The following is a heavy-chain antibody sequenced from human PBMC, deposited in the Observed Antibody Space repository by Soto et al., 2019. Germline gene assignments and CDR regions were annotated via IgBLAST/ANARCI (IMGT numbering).Heavy chain of an antibody. CDR1: GGSISSGEYH. J-gene: IGHJ5*02. CDR3: ARGGRNWNARSIWFDP. CDR2: IYYSGST. D-gene: IGHD1-1*01. V-gene: IGHV4-30-4*01. Sequence: SETLSLTCTVSGGSISSGEYHWSWIRQPPGKGLEWIGYIYYSGSTYYNPSLKSRVTISVDTSKNQFSLKLSSVTAADTAVYYCARGGRNWNARSIWFDPWGQGTLVTVSS.